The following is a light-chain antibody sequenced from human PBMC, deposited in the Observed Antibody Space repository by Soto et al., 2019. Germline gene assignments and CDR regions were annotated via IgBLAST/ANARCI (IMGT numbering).Light chain of an antibody. J-gene: IGKJ1*01. CDR2: KAS. V-gene: IGKV1-5*03. CDR3: QHYNSYSEA. Sequence: DIQMTQSPSTLSASVGDRVTITCRASQTISSWLAWYQQKPGKAPKLLIYKASTLKSGVPSRFSGSGSGTDFTLTISSLQPDDFATYYCQHYNSYSEAFGQGTKV. CDR1: QTISSW.